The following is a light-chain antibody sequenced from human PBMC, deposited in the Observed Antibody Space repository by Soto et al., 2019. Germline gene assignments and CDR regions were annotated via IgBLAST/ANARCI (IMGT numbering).Light chain of an antibody. J-gene: IGKJ4*01. CDR3: QQSFSTPLT. Sequence: DIQMTQSPSSLSASVGDRVTITCRASQSISSYLNWYQQKPGKAAKLLIFAASSLQSGVPPRFSGSGSGTDFAFTISNLQPEDFATYFCQQSFSTPLTFGGGTKVDIK. V-gene: IGKV1-39*01. CDR2: AAS. CDR1: QSISSY.